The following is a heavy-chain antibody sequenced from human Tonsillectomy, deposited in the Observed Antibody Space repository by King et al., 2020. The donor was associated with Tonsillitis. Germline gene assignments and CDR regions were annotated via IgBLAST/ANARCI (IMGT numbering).Heavy chain of an antibody. Sequence: EVQLVESGGGLVKPGGSLRLSCAASGFTFSTYTMNWVRQAPGKGLERVSSISSSSSYIYYADSVKGRFTISRDNAKNSLYLQMNSLRSEDTAVYYCATGRVGAFHIWGQGTMVTVSS. J-gene: IGHJ3*02. D-gene: IGHD1-26*01. CDR2: ISSSSSYI. CDR3: ATGRVGAFHI. V-gene: IGHV3-21*01. CDR1: GFTFSTYT.